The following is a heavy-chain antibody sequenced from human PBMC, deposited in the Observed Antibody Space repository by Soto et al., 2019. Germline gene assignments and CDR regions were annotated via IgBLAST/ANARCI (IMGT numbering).Heavy chain of an antibody. V-gene: IGHV1-46*01. CDR2: INPSGGDT. CDR1: GYTFSSYY. D-gene: IGHD4-4*01. CDR3: ARGMNDYSTSSGRRSAQRGYYYGMDV. J-gene: IGHJ6*02. Sequence: QVQLVQSGAEVKTPGASVKVSCTASGYTFSSYYMHWVRQAPGQGLEWMGIINPSGGDTGYGQKFQGRVTMTRDTSTSTVYMELSSRRSEDTAVYYCARGMNDYSTSSGRRSAQRGYYYGMDVWGQGTTVTVS.